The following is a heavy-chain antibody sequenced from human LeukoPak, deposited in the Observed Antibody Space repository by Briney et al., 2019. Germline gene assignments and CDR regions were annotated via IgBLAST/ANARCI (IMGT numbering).Heavy chain of an antibody. J-gene: IGHJ4*02. CDR1: GFTFSSYA. CDR3: AGGNTAWYLFDY. D-gene: IGHD6-13*01. Sequence: GGSLRLSCAASGFTFSSYAVSWVRQAPGKGLEWVSTIIGSGRSTYYADSVQGRFTISRDNSRNTLFLQMKGLRVDDTAVYYCAGGNTAWYLFDYWGQGTLVTVSS. V-gene: IGHV3-23*01. CDR2: IIGSGRST.